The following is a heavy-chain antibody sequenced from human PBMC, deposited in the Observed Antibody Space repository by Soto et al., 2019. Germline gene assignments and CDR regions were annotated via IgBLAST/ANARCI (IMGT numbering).Heavy chain of an antibody. CDR3: AKSRGTLWSFDI. CDR1: GFTFSSYA. J-gene: IGHJ3*02. Sequence: GGSLRLSCAASGFTFSSYAMSWVRQAPGKGLEWVSVISGSGDSTYYGDSVKGRFTVSRDNFKNTLFLQMNSLRAEDTAVYYCAKSRGTLWSFDIWGQGTMVTVSS. CDR2: ISGSGDST. V-gene: IGHV3-23*01. D-gene: IGHD2-21*01.